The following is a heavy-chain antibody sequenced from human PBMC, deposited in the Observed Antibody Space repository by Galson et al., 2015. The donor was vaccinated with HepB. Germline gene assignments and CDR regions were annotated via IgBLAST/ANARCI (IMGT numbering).Heavy chain of an antibody. CDR2: ISYDGSNK. D-gene: IGHD6-13*01. J-gene: IGHJ4*02. CDR3: AGDSGEHSSSWYYFDY. CDR1: GFTFSSYG. Sequence: SLRLSCAASGFTFSSYGMHWVRQAPGKGLEWVAVISYDGSNKYYADSVKGRFTISRDNSKNTLYLQMNSLRAEDTAVYYCAGDSGEHSSSWYYFDYWGQGTLVTVSS. V-gene: IGHV3-30*03.